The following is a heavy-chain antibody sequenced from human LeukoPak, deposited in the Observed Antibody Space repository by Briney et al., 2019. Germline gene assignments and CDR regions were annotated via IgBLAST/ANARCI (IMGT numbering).Heavy chain of an antibody. CDR3: ARAKQWPKAQDY. CDR2: MNPNSGNT. J-gene: IGHJ4*02. V-gene: IGHV1-8*01. Sequence: GASVTVSCTASGYTFTSYDINWVRQATGQGLEWMGWMNPNSGNTGYAQKFQGRVTMTRNTSISTAYMELSSLRSEDTAVYYCARAKQWPKAQDYWGQGTLVTVSS. CDR1: GYTFTSYD. D-gene: IGHD6-19*01.